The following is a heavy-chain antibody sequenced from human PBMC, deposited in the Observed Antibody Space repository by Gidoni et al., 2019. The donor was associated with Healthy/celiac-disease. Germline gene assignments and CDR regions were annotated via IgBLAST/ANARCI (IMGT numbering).Heavy chain of an antibody. Sequence: EVQLVESGVGLVKPGRSLRLSCPASGFTFGDYAMSWFRQAPGKGLEWVGFIRSKAYGGTTEYAASVKGRFTISRDDSKSIAYLQMNSLKTEDTAVYYCTRESGSITIFGVVTADYWGQGTLVTVSS. CDR2: IRSKAYGGTT. CDR3: TRESGSITIFGVVTADY. J-gene: IGHJ4*02. CDR1: GFTFGDYA. D-gene: IGHD3-3*01. V-gene: IGHV3-49*05.